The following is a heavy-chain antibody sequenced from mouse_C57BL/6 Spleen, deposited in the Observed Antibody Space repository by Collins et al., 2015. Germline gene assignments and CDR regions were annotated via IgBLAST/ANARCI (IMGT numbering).Heavy chain of an antibody. Sequence: EVQLVESGGGLVKPGGSLKLSCAASGFTFSSYAMSWVRQTPEKRLEWVATISDGGSYTYYPDNVKGRFTISRDNAKNNLYLQMSHLKSEDTAMYYCARLTGSLYYYAMDYWGQGTSVTVSS. CDR3: ARLTGSLYYYAMDY. V-gene: IGHV5-4*01. CDR2: ISDGGSYT. J-gene: IGHJ4*01. CDR1: GFTFSSYA. D-gene: IGHD4-1*01.